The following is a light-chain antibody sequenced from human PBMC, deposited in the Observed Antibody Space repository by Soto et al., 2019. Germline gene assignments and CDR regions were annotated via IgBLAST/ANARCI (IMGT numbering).Light chain of an antibody. J-gene: IGLJ3*02. CDR2: EGN. V-gene: IGLV2-23*01. CDR3: CSYAGSSTWV. CDR1: SSDVGTYNL. Sequence: QSALTQPASVSGSPGQSITISCTGASSDVGTYNLVSWYQHHPGKAPKLIIYEGNKRPSGVSNRFSGSKSGNAASLTISGLQAEDEADYYCCSYAGSSTWVFGGGTQLIVL.